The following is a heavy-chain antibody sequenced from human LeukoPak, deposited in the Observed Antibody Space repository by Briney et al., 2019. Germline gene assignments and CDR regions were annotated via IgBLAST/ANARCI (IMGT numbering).Heavy chain of an antibody. D-gene: IGHD5-24*01. CDR1: GGTFSSYA. Sequence: ASVKVSCKASGGTFSSYAISWVRQAPGQGLEWMGRIISILGIANYAQTFQGRVTITADKSTSTAYMELSRLRSEDTAVYYCARGSYVEMATEYFQHWGQGTLVTVSS. V-gene: IGHV1-69*04. CDR3: ARGSYVEMATEYFQH. CDR2: IISILGIA. J-gene: IGHJ1*01.